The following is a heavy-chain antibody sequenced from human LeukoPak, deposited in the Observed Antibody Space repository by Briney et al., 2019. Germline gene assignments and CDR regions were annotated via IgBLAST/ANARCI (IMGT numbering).Heavy chain of an antibody. CDR2: INPSGGGT. J-gene: IGHJ4*02. CDR1: GYTFINYY. CDR3: ARELGYTQGSHFDY. D-gene: IGHD5-18*01. Sequence: ASVKVSCEASGYTFINYYMHWVRQAPGQGLEWMGIINPSGGGTTYAQKFQGRVAMTSDTSTSTFYMELSSLRSEDTAMYYCARELGYTQGSHFDYWGQGSQVTVSS. V-gene: IGHV1-46*01.